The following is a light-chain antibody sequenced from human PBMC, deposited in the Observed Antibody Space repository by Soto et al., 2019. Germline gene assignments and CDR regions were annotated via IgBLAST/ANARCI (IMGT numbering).Light chain of an antibody. V-gene: IGLV3-21*02. CDR3: QVWDTYVDHGV. CDR2: DDS. J-gene: IGLJ3*02. CDR1: NIGVKS. Sequence: SYELTQPPSVSVAPGQTAKITCGGENIGVKSVNWYLQKPGQAPVLVAYDDSDRPSGIPERFSGSNSNDGATLTISRVEAGDEADYYCQVWDTYVDHGVFGGGTKVTVL.